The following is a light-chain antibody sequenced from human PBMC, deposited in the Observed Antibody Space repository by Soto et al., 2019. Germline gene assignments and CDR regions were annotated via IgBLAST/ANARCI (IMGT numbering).Light chain of an antibody. CDR1: QSISNW. CDR3: QQYNSYSLMNT. J-gene: IGKJ2*01. CDR2: DAS. V-gene: IGKV1-5*01. Sequence: DIQMTQSPSTLSATVGDRVTITCRASQSISNWLAWYQQKPGKAPKLLIYDASSLESGVPSRFSRSGSGTEFTLTISSLQPDDFATYYCQQYNSYSLMNTFVQGTKLEIK.